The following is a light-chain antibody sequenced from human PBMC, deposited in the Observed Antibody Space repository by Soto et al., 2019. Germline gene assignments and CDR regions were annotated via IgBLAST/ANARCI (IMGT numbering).Light chain of an antibody. J-gene: IGKJ4*01. CDR2: DAS. CDR1: QSVSSY. Sequence: EIVLTQSPATLSLSPGEGATISCRASQSVSSYLAWYQQKPGQPPRLLIYDASNRATGIPARFSGSGSGTDFTLTISSLEPEDFAVYYCQQHSNWPLTFGGGTKVEIK. V-gene: IGKV3-11*01. CDR3: QQHSNWPLT.